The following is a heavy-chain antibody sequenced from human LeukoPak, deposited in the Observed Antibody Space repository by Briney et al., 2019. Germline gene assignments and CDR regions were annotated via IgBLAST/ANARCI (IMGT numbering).Heavy chain of an antibody. CDR2: IKSKTDGGTT. D-gene: IGHD6-13*01. CDR3: TTVSSSWPYWYFDL. Sequence: KAGGSLRLSCAASGFTFSNAWMSWVRQAPGKGLEWVGRIKSKTDGGTTDYAAPVKGRFTISRDDSKNTLYLHMNSLKTEDTAVYYCTTVSSSWPYWYFDLWGRGTLVTVSS. V-gene: IGHV3-15*01. J-gene: IGHJ2*01. CDR1: GFTFSNAW.